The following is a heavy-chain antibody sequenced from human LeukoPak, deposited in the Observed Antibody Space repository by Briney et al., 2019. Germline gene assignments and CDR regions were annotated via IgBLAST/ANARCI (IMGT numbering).Heavy chain of an antibody. CDR2: IDPSDSYT. J-gene: IGHJ5*02. D-gene: IGHD2-2*01. V-gene: IGHV5-10-1*01. CDR1: GFIFTSYW. CDR3: ARLGSRRWFDP. Sequence: GASLKISCKGSGFIFTSYWIGRGRQMPGKGLEWMGRIDPSDSYTNYSPSFQGHVTISADKSISTAYLQWSSLKASDTAMYYCARLGSRRWFDPWGQGALVTVSS.